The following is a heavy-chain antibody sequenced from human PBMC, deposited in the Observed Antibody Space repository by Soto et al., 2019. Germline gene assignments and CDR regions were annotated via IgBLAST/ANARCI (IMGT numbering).Heavy chain of an antibody. J-gene: IGHJ1*01. D-gene: IGHD6-19*01. CDR1: GGSVSGGNYY. V-gene: IGHV4-61*01. CDR2: IYYSGST. CDR3: ARGRRHSSGWYYEYFQH. Sequence: PSETLSLTCTVSGGSVSGGNYYWSWIRQPPGKGLEWIGYIYYSGSTNYNPSLMSRVTISVDTSKNQFSLKLSSVTAADTAVYYCARGRRHSSGWYYEYFQHWGQGTLVTVSS.